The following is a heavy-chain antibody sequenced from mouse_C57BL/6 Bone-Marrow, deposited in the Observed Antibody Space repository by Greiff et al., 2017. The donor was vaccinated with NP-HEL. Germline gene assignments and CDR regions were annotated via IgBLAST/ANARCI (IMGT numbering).Heavy chain of an antibody. CDR3: ARRGDYDGGDWYFDV. Sequence: EVKLVESGGGLVQPGESLKLSCESNEYAFPSHDMSWVRKTPGKRLELVAAINSDGGSTYYPDTMERRFIISRDNPTKTLYLQMCSLRSEDTALYYGARRGDYDGGDWYFDVWGTGTTVTVSS. CDR2: INSDGGST. D-gene: IGHD2-4*01. J-gene: IGHJ1*03. V-gene: IGHV5-2*01. CDR1: EYAFPSHD.